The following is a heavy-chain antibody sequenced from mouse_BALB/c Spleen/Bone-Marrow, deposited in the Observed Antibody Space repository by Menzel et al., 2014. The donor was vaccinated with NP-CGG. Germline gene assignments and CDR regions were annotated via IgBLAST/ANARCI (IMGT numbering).Heavy chain of an antibody. Sequence: EVQLVESGGGLVKPGGSLKLSRAASGFTFSDYYMYWVRRTPEKRLEWVATISDGGSYTYYPDSVKGRFTISRDNAKNNLYLQMSSLKSEDTAMYYCARVSYDYFDYWGQGATLTVSS. CDR1: GFTFSDYY. CDR3: ARVSYDYFDY. CDR2: ISDGGSYT. D-gene: IGHD2-4*01. V-gene: IGHV5-4*02. J-gene: IGHJ2*01.